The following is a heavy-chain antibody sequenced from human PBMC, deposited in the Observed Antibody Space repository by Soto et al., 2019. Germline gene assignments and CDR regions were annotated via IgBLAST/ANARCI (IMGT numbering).Heavy chain of an antibody. CDR1: GGSISSYY. CDR3: ARDSDYDYGDHLFDY. CDR2: IYYSGST. Sequence: SETLSLTCTVSGGSISSYYWSWIRQPPGKGLEWIGYIYYSGSTNYNPSLKSRVTISVDTSKNQFSLKLSSVTAADTAVYYCARDSDYDYGDHLFDYWGQGTLVTVSS. D-gene: IGHD4-17*01. V-gene: IGHV4-59*01. J-gene: IGHJ4*02.